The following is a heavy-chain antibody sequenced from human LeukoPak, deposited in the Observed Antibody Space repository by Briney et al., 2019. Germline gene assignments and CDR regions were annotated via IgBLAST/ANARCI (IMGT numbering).Heavy chain of an antibody. CDR3: GKGREYSVNGGSAP. D-gene: IGHD5/OR15-5a*01. J-gene: IGHJ5*02. CDR1: GFTFSSYA. CDR2: ISYDGSNK. Sequence: GGSLRLSYAASGFTFSSYAMHWVRQAPGKGLEWVAVISYDGSNKYYADSVKGRFTISRDNSKNTLYLQMNSLRAEDTAVYYCGKGREYSVNGGSAPGAQEPLVTVPS. V-gene: IGHV3-30*18.